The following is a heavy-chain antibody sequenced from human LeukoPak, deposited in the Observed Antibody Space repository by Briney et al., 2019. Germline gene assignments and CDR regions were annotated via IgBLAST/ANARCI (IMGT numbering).Heavy chain of an antibody. CDR3: AKDRTSGSYDDAFDI. CDR2: IWYGGSNK. V-gene: IGHV3-30*02. J-gene: IGHJ3*02. D-gene: IGHD1-26*01. Sequence: GGSLRLSCAASGFTFSSYAMSWVRQAPGKGLEWVAVIWYGGSNKYYADSVKGRFTISRDNSKNTLYLQMNSLRAEDTAVYYCAKDRTSGSYDDAFDIWGQGTMVTVSS. CDR1: GFTFSSYA.